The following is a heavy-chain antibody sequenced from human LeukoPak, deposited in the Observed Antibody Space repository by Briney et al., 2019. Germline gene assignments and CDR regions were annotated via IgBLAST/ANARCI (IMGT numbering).Heavy chain of an antibody. V-gene: IGHV3-53*01. D-gene: IGHD2-21*02. CDR2: LYSGGST. Sequence: GGPLRLSCAASGFTVSANYMTWVRQAPGKGLEWVSVLYSGGSTYYADSVKGRFTISRDNSKNTLYLQMNGLRAEDTAVYYCAKVVVTAYTGRSFDCWGQGTLVTVSS. CDR1: GFTVSANY. J-gene: IGHJ4*02. CDR3: AKVVVTAYTGRSFDC.